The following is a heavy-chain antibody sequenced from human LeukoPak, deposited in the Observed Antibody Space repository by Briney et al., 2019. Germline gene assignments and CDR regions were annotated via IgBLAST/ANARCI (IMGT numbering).Heavy chain of an antibody. CDR1: GYTFTGYY. D-gene: IGHD3-10*01. V-gene: IGHV1-46*01. Sequence: ASVKVSCTASGYTFTGYYMHWVRQAPGQGLEWMGIINPSGGTTKYAQKFQGRVTMTRDMSTSTVYMELNSLRSEDTAVYYCAGRAVGGSLGFDPWGQGTLVTVSS. J-gene: IGHJ5*02. CDR3: AGRAVGGSLGFDP. CDR2: INPSGGTT.